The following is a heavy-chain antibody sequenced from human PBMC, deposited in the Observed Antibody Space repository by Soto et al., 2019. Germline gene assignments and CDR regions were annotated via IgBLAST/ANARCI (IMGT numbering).Heavy chain of an antibody. CDR1: GFTFSSYA. J-gene: IGHJ3*02. Sequence: GGSLRLSCAASGFTFSSYAMSWVRQAPGKGLEWVSHIIGSGSDTFYTDFVKGRFIVSRDNSKNTLSLQMNSLRVEDTAVYYCARDLQMSPFAIWGQGTMVTVSS. CDR3: ARDLQMSPFAI. V-gene: IGHV3-23*01. CDR2: IIGSGSDT.